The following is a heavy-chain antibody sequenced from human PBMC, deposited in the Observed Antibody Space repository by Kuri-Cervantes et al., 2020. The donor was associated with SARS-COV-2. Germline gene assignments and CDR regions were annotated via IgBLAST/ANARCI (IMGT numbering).Heavy chain of an antibody. J-gene: IGHJ6*02. CDR3: ARGGTSGYYYYGMDV. CDR2: IYHSGST. D-gene: IGHD1/OR15-1a*01. V-gene: IGHV4-38-2*02. CDR1: GYSISSGYY. Sequence: SETLSLTCTASGYSISSGYYWGWIRQPPGKGLEWIGSIYHSGSTYYNPSLKSRVTISVDTSKNQFSLKLSSVTAADAAVYYCARGGTSGYYYYGMDVWGQGTTVTVSS.